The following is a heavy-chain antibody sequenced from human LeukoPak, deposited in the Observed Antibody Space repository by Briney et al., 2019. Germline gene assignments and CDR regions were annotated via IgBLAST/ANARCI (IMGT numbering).Heavy chain of an antibody. Sequence: GGSLRLSCAASGFTFSSCAMSWVRRAPGKGLEWVSLISGSGDSRYYADSVKGRFTISRDNAKNTLWLQMNSLRAEDTAVYYCAKGVTTVRIYYHGMDVWGQGTTVTVSS. CDR2: ISGSGDSR. V-gene: IGHV3-23*01. J-gene: IGHJ6*02. CDR1: GFTFSSCA. D-gene: IGHD4-17*01. CDR3: AKGVTTVRIYYHGMDV.